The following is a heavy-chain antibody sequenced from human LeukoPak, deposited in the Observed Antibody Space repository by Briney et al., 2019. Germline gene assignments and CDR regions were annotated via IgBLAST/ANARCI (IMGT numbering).Heavy chain of an antibody. CDR2: ISGSGSST. CDR1: GFTFSSYA. V-gene: IGHV3-23*01. Sequence: GGSLRLSCAVSGFTFSSYAMSWVRQAPGKGLEWVSAISGSGSSTYYADSVKGRFTISRDNSKNTLYLQMNSLRAEDTAVYYCAKVDYYDSSGSLVDYWGQGTLVTVSS. CDR3: AKVDYYDSSGSLVDY. J-gene: IGHJ4*02. D-gene: IGHD3-22*01.